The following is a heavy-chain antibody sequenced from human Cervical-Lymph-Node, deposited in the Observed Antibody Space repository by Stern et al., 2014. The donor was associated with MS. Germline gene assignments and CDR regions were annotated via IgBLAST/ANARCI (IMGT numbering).Heavy chain of an antibody. Sequence: QLVQSGAEVKKPGASVKVSCKASGYTFTSYAMHWVRPAPGQRLEWMGWINAGNGNTKYSQKFPGGVTITRDTFSSTGYVVLCSLRSEDTAVYYCARGRIVGAPDYWGQGTLVTVSS. CDR3: ARGRIVGAPDY. D-gene: IGHD1-26*01. CDR2: INAGNGNT. V-gene: IGHV1-3*01. J-gene: IGHJ4*02. CDR1: GYTFTSYA.